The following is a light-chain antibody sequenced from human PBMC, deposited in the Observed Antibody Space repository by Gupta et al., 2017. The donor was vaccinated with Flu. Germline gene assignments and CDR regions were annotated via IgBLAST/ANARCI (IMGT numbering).Light chain of an antibody. CDR3: QQLGTSGDT. J-gene: IGKJ3*01. V-gene: IGKV3-20*01. CDR1: QPVSSSY. Sequence: ERATLSCRTSQPVSSSYLAWYQQKPGQAPRLLIYGASNRATGIPDRFSGSGSGTDFTLTISRLEPEDFAVYYCQQLGTSGDTFGPGTKVDIK. CDR2: GAS.